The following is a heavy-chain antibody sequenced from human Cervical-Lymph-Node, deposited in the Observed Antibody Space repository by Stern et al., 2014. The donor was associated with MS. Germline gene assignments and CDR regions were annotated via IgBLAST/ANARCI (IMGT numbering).Heavy chain of an antibody. CDR2: IYYSGST. D-gene: IGHD2-8*01. CDR3: ASRNGDY. Sequence: QVQLVQSGPGLVKPSETLSLTCTVSGGSISSYYWSWIRQPPGKGLEWIGYIYYSGSTNCIPSLKSRVTISVDTSKNQFSLKLSSVTAADTAVYYCASRNGDYWGQGTLVTVSS. J-gene: IGHJ4*02. CDR1: GGSISSYY. V-gene: IGHV4-59*01.